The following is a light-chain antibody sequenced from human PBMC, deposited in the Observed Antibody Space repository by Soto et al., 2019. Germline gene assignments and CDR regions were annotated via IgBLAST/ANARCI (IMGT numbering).Light chain of an antibody. CDR3: QQYGTSPAT. Sequence: VLTQSPGTLSLSPGERATLSCRASQSVRSSHLAWYQQKPGQAPRLLIHCASTRATGITDRFSGSVSGTDFTLIISGLEPEDFAVYYCQQYGTSPATFGQGTKVDIK. CDR2: CAS. V-gene: IGKV3-20*01. J-gene: IGKJ1*01. CDR1: QSVRSSH.